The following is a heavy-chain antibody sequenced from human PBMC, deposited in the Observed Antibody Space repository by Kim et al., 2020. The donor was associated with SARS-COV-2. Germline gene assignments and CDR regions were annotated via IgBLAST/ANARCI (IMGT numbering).Heavy chain of an antibody. CDR3: AKNQGPSAYGSWDF. CDR1: GFTFSSSA. Sequence: GGSLRLSCAASGFTFSSSAMNWVRQAPGKGLEWVSVISGSGDTTYYADSVKGRFTISRDTSKNTLYLQMDSLRADDTAVYYCAKNQGPSAYGSWDFWGQGTLVTVSP. V-gene: IGHV3-23*01. J-gene: IGHJ4*02. CDR2: ISGSGDTT. D-gene: IGHD3-10*01.